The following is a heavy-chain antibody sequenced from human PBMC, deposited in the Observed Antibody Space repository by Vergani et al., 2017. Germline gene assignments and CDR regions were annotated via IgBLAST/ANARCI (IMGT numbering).Heavy chain of an antibody. CDR2: IYYSGST. J-gene: IGHJ5*02. V-gene: IGHV4-30-2*02. Sequence: QLQLQESGSGLVKPSQTLSLTCAVSGGSISSGGYSWSWIRQPPGKGLEWIGYIYYSGSTNYNPSLKSRVTISVDTSKNQFSLKLSSVTAADTAVYYCASLNSSGWYVWFDPWGQGTLVTVSS. CDR3: ASLNSSGWYVWFDP. D-gene: IGHD6-19*01. CDR1: GGSISSGGYS.